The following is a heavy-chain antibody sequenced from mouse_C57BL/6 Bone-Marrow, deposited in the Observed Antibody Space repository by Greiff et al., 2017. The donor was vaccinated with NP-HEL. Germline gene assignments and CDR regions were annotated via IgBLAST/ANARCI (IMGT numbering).Heavy chain of an antibody. CDR1: GFTFTDYY. D-gene: IGHD1-1*01. CDR2: LRNTANGYTT. V-gene: IGHV7-3*01. CDR3: ARPGSSQYYYAMDY. J-gene: IGHJ4*01. Sequence: EVQLVESGGGLVQPGGSLSLSCAASGFTFTDYYMSWVRQPPGQALEWMGLLRNTANGYTTEYSASVKGRFTISRDNSPSILYLQMNGLSADDSSACYCARPGSSQYYYAMDYWGQGTSVTVSS.